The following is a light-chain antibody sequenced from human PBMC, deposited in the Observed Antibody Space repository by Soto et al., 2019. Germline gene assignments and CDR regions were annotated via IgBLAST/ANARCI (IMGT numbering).Light chain of an antibody. CDR2: DVN. CDR1: SVDVGGFEY. Sequence: QSALTQPASVSGSPGQSIAISCTGTSVDVGGFEYVSWYQQHPGKVPKLMIYDVNNRPSGVSNHFSGSKSGNTASLTISGLQAEDEADYFCSSYTSSNTYVFGTGTKVTVL. CDR3: SSYTSSNTYV. J-gene: IGLJ1*01. V-gene: IGLV2-14*03.